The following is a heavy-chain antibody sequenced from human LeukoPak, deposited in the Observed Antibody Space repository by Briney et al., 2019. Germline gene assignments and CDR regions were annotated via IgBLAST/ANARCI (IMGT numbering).Heavy chain of an antibody. V-gene: IGHV4-4*02. Sequence: SGTLSLTCAVSGDSISTTHWWTWVRQPPGKGLEWIGEIYHSGTTNYNPSLKSRVTISVDKSKNQFSLKLSSVTAADTAMYYCARDGEFDWLVVDGGGFDPWGQGTLVTVSS. CDR1: GDSISTTHW. J-gene: IGHJ5*02. CDR3: ARDGEFDWLVVDGGGFDP. CDR2: IYHSGTT. D-gene: IGHD3-9*01.